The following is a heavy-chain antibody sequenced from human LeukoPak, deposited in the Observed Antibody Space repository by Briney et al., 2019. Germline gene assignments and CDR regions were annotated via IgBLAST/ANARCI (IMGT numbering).Heavy chain of an antibody. CDR2: ISSSSSTI. D-gene: IGHD3-22*01. CDR1: GFNFNTHW. J-gene: IGHJ3*02. V-gene: IGHV3-48*02. Sequence: GGSLRLSCVASGFNFNTHWMSWVRQAPGKGLEWVSYISSSSSTIYYADSVKGRFTISRDNAKNSLYLQMNSLRDEDTAVYYCAREAFGYYYDSSGYFAFDIWGQGTMVTVSS. CDR3: AREAFGYYYDSSGYFAFDI.